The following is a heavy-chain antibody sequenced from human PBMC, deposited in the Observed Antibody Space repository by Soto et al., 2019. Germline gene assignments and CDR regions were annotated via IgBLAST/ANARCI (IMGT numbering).Heavy chain of an antibody. V-gene: IGHV4-30-4*01. D-gene: IGHD3-10*01. CDR3: ARRVTYGSGSYFAWFDP. CDR2: IYYSGST. CDR1: GGSISSGDYY. J-gene: IGHJ5*02. Sequence: SETLSLTCTVSGGSISSGDYYWSWIRQPPGKGLEWIGYIYYSGSTYYNPSLKSRVTISVDTSKNQFSLKLSSVTAADTVVYYCARRVTYGSGSYFAWFDPWGQGTLVTVSS.